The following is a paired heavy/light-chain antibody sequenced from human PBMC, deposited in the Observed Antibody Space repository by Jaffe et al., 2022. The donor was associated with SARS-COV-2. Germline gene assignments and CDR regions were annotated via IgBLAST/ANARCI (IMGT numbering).Heavy chain of an antibody. Sequence: QVQLVESGGGVVQPGRSLRLSCAASGFTFSSYAMHWVRQAPGKGLEWVAVISYDGSNKYYADSVKGRLTISRDNSKNTLYLQMNSLRAEDTAVYYCARDTSYSGSYHPFDYWGQGTLVTVSS. D-gene: IGHD1-26*01. CDR3: ARDTSYSGSYHPFDY. V-gene: IGHV3-30*04. CDR2: ISYDGSNK. CDR1: GFTFSSYA. J-gene: IGHJ4*02.
Light chain of an antibody. CDR3: QKYNSAPVT. V-gene: IGKV1-27*01. J-gene: IGKJ3*01. CDR1: QGISNY. Sequence: DIQMTQSPSSLSASVGDRVTITCRASQGISNYLAWYQQEPGKVPKLLIYAASTLQSGVPSRFSGIGSGTDFTLTISSLQPEDVATYYCQKYNSAPVTFGPGTKVDIK. CDR2: AAS.